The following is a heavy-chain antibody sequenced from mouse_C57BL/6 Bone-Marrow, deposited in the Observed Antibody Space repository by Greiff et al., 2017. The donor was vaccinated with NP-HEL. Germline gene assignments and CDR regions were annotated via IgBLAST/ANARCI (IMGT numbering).Heavy chain of an antibody. CDR1: GYTFTEYT. Sequence: VQLQQSGAELVKPGASVKLSCKASGYTFTEYTIHWVKQRSGQGLEWIGWFYPGSGSIKYNEKFKDKVTLTADQSSSTVYMELSGLTADTSAVYFCARHEDVGDYDWFAYWGQGTLVTVSA. CDR2: FYPGSGSI. CDR3: ARHEDVGDYDWFAY. V-gene: IGHV1-62-2*01. J-gene: IGHJ3*01. D-gene: IGHD2-4*01.